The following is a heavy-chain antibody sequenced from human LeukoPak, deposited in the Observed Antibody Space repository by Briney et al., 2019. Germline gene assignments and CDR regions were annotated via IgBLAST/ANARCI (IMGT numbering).Heavy chain of an antibody. CDR1: GFTFSNYW. CDR2: IKQDGSEK. J-gene: IGHJ3*02. Sequence: GESLRLSCAASGFTFSNYWMSWVRQAPGKGLEWVANIKQDGSEKYYVDSVKGRFTTSRDNARNSLHLQMNSLRAEDTAVYYCSRWGTYSSSWLGAFDIWGQGTMVTVSS. CDR3: SRWGTYSSSWLGAFDI. V-gene: IGHV3-7*05. D-gene: IGHD6-13*01.